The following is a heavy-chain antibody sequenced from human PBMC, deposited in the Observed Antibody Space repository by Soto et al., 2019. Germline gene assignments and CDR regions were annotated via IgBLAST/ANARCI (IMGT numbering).Heavy chain of an antibody. J-gene: IGHJ5*02. V-gene: IGHV4-31*03. CDR1: GGSISSGGYY. CDR3: ARAGHSSSSEGANWFDP. Sequence: QVQLQESGPGLVKPSQTLSLTCTVSGGSISSGGYYWSWIRQHPGKGLEWIGYIYYSGSTYFNPSLKSRLTLSGDTSKNQFSPQLSSVTAADTAVYYCARAGHSSSSEGANWFDPWGQGTLVTVSS. CDR2: IYYSGST. D-gene: IGHD6-6*01.